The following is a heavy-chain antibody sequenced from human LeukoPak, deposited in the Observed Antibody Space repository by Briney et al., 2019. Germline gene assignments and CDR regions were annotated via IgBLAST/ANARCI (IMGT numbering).Heavy chain of an antibody. CDR3: VRGLRELPY. Sequence: GRPLRLSCAASGFTFSTYGMHWVRQAPGKGLEWVALISYDGSHKYYADSVKGRFTISRDNSKNTLYLQMNSLRGEDTAVYYCVRGLRELPYWGQGTLVTVSS. CDR1: GFTFSTYG. CDR2: ISYDGSHK. V-gene: IGHV3-30*03. J-gene: IGHJ4*02. D-gene: IGHD1-26*01.